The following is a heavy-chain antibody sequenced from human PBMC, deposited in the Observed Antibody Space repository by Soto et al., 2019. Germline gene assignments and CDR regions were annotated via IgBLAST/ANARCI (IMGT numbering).Heavy chain of an antibody. CDR3: GKSMYSTIFRLGLYFFDT. V-gene: IGHV3-23*01. Sequence: GGSLELSCAASGFAFSIFGMNLVRQSPGKGLEWVSSLSPNGGSTYYAESVKGRFTISRDNAKNTLFLQMDSLRAEDTAVYFCGKSMYSTIFRLGLYFFDTRGPGALVT. D-gene: IGHD3-3*01. CDR2: LSPNGGST. J-gene: IGHJ4*02. CDR1: GFAFSIFG.